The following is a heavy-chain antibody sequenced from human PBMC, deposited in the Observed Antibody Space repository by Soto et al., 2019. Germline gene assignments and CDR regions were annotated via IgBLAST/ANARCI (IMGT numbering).Heavy chain of an antibody. J-gene: IGHJ4*02. Sequence: EVQLVETGGGLIQPGGSLRLSCAASGFTVSSNYMSWVRQAPGKGLEWVSVIYSGGSTYYADSVKGRFTISRDNSKNTLYLQINSLRAEDTAVYYCARYYDYVWGSYRYSYFDYWGQGTLVTVSS. CDR2: IYSGGST. CDR1: GFTVSSNY. CDR3: ARYYDYVWGSYRYSYFDY. D-gene: IGHD3-16*02. V-gene: IGHV3-53*02.